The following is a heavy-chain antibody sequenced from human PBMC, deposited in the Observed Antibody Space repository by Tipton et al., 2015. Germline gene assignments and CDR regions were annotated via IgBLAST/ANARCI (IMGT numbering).Heavy chain of an antibody. V-gene: IGHV3-11*01. D-gene: IGHD5-24*01. CDR2: IGTSSGTI. CDR3: AKDVAYNYASGIDS. CDR1: GGSISSGGYY. Sequence: LSLTCTVSGGSISSGGYYWSWIRQHPGKGLEWVSYIGTSSGTIYYADSVKGRFTISRDNSKSTLSLQMSSLRADDTAVYYCAKDVAYNYASGIDSWGQGTLVTVSS. J-gene: IGHJ4*02.